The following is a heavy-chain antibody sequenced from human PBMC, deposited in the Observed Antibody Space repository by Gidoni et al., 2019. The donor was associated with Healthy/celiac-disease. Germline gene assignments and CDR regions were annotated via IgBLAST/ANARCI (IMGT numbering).Heavy chain of an antibody. J-gene: IGHJ5*02. CDR2: IYNSGST. CDR1: GGSISSGSYY. Sequence: QVQLQESGPALVKPSPTLSLPCPVSGGSISSGSYYWSWIRQPAGKGLEWIGRIYNSGSTNYNPSLKSRVTISVDTSKNQFSLKLSSVTAADTAVYYCARDGGYCSGGSCRNWFDPWGQGTLVTVSS. D-gene: IGHD2-15*01. CDR3: ARDGGYCSGGSCRNWFDP. V-gene: IGHV4-61*02.